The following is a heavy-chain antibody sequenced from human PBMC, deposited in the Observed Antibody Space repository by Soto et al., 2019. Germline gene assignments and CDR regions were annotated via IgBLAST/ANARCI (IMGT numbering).Heavy chain of an antibody. CDR1: GYTFTGYY. V-gene: IGHV1-2*04. CDR2: INPNSGGT. Sequence: ASVKVSCKASGYTFTGYYMHWVRQAPGQGLEWMGWINPNSGGTNYAQKFQGWVTMTRDTSISTAYMELSRLRSDDTAVYYCARGGPLANYDFWSGYSTVGYYGMDDWGKGPTVTVSS. CDR3: ARGGPLANYDFWSGYSTVGYYGMDD. D-gene: IGHD3-3*01. J-gene: IGHJ6*04.